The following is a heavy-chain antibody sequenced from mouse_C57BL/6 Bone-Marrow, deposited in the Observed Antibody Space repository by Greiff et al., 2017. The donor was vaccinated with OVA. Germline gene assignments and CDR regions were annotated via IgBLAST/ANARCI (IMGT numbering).Heavy chain of an antibody. CDR1: GYTFTSYG. Sequence: QVQLKESGAELARPGASVKLSCKASGYTFTSYGISWVKQRTGQGLEWIGGIYPRSGNTYYNEKFKGKATLTADKSSSTAYMELRSLTSEDSAVYYCARRYFDVWGTRTTVTVSS. J-gene: IGHJ1*03. V-gene: IGHV1-81*01. CDR2: IYPRSGNT. CDR3: ARRYFDV.